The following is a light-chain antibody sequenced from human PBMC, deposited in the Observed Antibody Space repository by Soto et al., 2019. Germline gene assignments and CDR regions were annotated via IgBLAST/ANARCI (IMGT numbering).Light chain of an antibody. CDR3: ETWDSNTWV. Sequence: QLVLTQSSSASASLGSSVKLTCTLSSGHSSYIIAWHQQQPGKAPRYLMKLEGSGSYNKGSEVPDRFSGSSSGADRYLTISNLQFEDEADYYCETWDSNTWVFGGGTKLTVL. V-gene: IGLV4-60*02. CDR1: SGHSSYI. J-gene: IGLJ3*02. CDR2: LEGSGSY.